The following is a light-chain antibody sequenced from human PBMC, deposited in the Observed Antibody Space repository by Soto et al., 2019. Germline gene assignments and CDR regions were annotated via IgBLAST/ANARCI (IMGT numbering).Light chain of an antibody. CDR2: GTS. J-gene: IGKJ2*01. Sequence: EIVMTQSPATLSVSPGERATLSCRASQSVSSNLAWYQQKPGQAPRLLIYGTSPRATGIPARFSGSGSVTEFTLTISSLQSEDFAVYYCQHYNNWPPVTFGQGTKLEMK. CDR3: QHYNNWPPVT. CDR1: QSVSSN. V-gene: IGKV3-15*01.